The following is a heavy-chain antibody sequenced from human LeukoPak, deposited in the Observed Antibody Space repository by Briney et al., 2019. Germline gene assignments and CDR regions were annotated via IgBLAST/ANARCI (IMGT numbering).Heavy chain of an antibody. Sequence: PSETLSLTCTVSGGSISSYYWSWIRQPPGKGLEWIGYIYYSGSTNYNPSLKSRVTISVDTSKNQFSLKLSSVTAADTAVYYCARGGVEMATTPSYYFDYWGQGTLVTVPS. J-gene: IGHJ4*02. V-gene: IGHV4-59*01. D-gene: IGHD5-24*01. CDR3: ARGGVEMATTPSYYFDY. CDR1: GGSISSYY. CDR2: IYYSGST.